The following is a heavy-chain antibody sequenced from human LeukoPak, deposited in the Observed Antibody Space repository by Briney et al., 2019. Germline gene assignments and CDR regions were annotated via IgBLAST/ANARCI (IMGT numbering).Heavy chain of an antibody. CDR3: ARRGHSRSCLWAFDY. CDR2: INPNSGGT. CDR1: GYTFTCYY. V-gene: IGHV1-2*02. J-gene: IGHJ4*02. D-gene: IGHD6-13*01. Sequence: ASVKVSCKASGYTFTCYYMHWVRQAPGQGLEWMGWINPNSGGTNYAQKFQGRVTMTGDTSISTAYMELSRLRSADTAVYYCARRGHSRSCLWAFDYWGEGTLLTVSS.